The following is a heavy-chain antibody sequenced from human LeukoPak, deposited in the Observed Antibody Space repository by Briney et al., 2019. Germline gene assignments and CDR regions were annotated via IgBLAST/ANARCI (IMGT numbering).Heavy chain of an antibody. Sequence: SETLSLTCTVSGGSITSGGYYCSWIRQHPGKGLEWIGYIYYSGGTYYNPSLQSRITISVDTSENQFSLKLSSVTAADTAVYYCARVRGIAAAYWYFDLWGRGTLVTVSS. CDR3: ARVRGIAAAYWYFDL. CDR2: IYYSGGT. V-gene: IGHV4-31*03. CDR1: GGSITSGGYY. D-gene: IGHD6-25*01. J-gene: IGHJ2*01.